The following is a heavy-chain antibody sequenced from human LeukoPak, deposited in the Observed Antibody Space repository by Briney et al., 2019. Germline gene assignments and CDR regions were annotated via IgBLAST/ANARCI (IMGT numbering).Heavy chain of an antibody. CDR3: AKDLNHPAVVQFLSWNCYDY. CDR2: ISGSGGST. CDR1: GFTFSSYA. V-gene: IGHV3-23*01. Sequence: PGRSLRLSCAASGFTFSSYAMHWVRQAPGKGLEWVSGISGSGGSTYYADSVKGRFTISRDNSKNTLYLQMNSLRAEDTAVHYCAKDLNHPAVVQFLSWNCYDYWGQGTLVTVSS. D-gene: IGHD6-19*01. J-gene: IGHJ4*02.